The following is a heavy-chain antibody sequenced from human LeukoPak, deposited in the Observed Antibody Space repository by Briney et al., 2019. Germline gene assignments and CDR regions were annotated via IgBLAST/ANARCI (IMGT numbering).Heavy chain of an antibody. CDR2: INAGNGNT. CDR1: GYTFTSYA. V-gene: IGHV1-3*01. D-gene: IGHD2-15*01. CDR3: ARAESYCSGGSCYFSGLYY. J-gene: IGHJ4*02. Sequence: ASVKVSCKASGYTFTSYAMHWVRQAPGQRLEWMGWINAGNGNTKYSQKFQGRVTITRDTSASTAYMELSSLRSEDTAVYYCARAESYCSGGSCYFSGLYYWGQGTLVTVSS.